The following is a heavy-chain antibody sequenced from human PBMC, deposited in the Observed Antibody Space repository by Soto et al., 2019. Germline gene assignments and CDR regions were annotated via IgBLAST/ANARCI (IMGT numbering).Heavy chain of an antibody. V-gene: IGHV4-31*03. CDR2: IYYSGST. CDR3: ARRSGYGMDV. J-gene: IGHJ6*02. D-gene: IGHD6-19*01. CDR1: GGSISSGGYY. Sequence: QVQLQESGPGLVKPSQTRSLTCTVSGGSISSGGYYWSWIRQHPGKGLEWIGYIYYSGSTYYNPSLNSRVTISVDTSKNQSALKLSSVTAADTAVYYCARRSGYGMDVWGQGTTVTVSS.